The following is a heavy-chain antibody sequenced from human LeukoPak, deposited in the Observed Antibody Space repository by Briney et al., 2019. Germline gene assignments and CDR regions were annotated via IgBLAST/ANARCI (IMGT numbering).Heavy chain of an antibody. Sequence: SVKVSCKASGYTFTSNYIHWVRQAPGQGLEWMGGIIPIFGTANYAQKFQGRVTITADESTSTAYMELSSLRSEDTAVYYCARPSAGYSSGWRPYYYYGMDVWGQGTTVTVSS. CDR1: GYTFTSNY. J-gene: IGHJ6*02. CDR2: IIPIFGTA. CDR3: ARPSAGYSSGWRPYYYYGMDV. V-gene: IGHV1-69*13. D-gene: IGHD6-19*01.